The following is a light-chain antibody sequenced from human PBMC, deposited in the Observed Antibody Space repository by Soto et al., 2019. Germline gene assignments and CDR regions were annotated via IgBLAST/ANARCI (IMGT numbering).Light chain of an antibody. CDR2: DVS. Sequence: QSALTQPASVSGSPGQSITISCTGTSSDVGGYNYVSWYQQHPGKAPKLMIYDVSNRPSGVSNRFSGSKSGNTASLTISGLQADDEADYYCSSYTSSSTLGFGGWTKLTVL. CDR1: SSDVGGYNY. CDR3: SSYTSSSTLG. J-gene: IGLJ2*01. V-gene: IGLV2-14*01.